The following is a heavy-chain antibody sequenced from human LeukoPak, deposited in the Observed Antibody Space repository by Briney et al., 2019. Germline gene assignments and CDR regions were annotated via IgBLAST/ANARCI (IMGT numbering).Heavy chain of an antibody. V-gene: IGHV4-59*01. CDR3: ASRTGFGEFDY. D-gene: IGHD3-10*01. J-gene: IGHJ4*02. CDR1: GCSISSYY. Sequence: PETLSLTCTVSGCSISSYYWSWIRQPPGKGLEWIGYIYYSGSTNYNPSLKSRVTISVDTSKNQFSLKLSSVTAADTAVYYCASRTGFGEFDYWGQGTLVTVSS. CDR2: IYYSGST.